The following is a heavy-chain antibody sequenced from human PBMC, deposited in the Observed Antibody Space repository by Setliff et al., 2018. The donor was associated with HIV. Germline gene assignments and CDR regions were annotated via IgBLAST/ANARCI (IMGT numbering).Heavy chain of an antibody. CDR2: ISPYNGNT. CDR1: GYSFTSYG. D-gene: IGHD1-26*01. J-gene: IGHJ4*02. Sequence: ASVKVSCKASGYSFTSYGINWVRQAPGQGLEWMGWISPYNGNTDYAQNFQGRVTMTTDTSTNTAFMELKNLTSADTAVYFCARSDWELVLSSFDYWGQGTQVTVSS. CDR3: ARSDWELVLSSFDY. V-gene: IGHV1-18*01.